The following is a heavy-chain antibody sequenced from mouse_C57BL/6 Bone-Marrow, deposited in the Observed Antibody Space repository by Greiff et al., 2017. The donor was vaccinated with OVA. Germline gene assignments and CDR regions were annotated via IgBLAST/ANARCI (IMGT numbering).Heavy chain of an antibody. CDR2: INPNNGGT. CDR1: GYTFTDYN. CDR3: ARAPVGNCWYFDV. D-gene: IGHD2-1*01. Sequence: EVKLQESGPELVKPGASVKIPCKASGYTFTDYNMDWVKQSHGKSLEWIGDINPNNGGTIYNQKFKGKATLTVDKSSSTADMELRSLTSEDTAVYYCARAPVGNCWYFDVWGTGTTVTVSS. V-gene: IGHV1-18*01. J-gene: IGHJ1*03.